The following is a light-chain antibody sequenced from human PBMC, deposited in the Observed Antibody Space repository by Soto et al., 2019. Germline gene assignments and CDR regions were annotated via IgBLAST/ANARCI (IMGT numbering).Light chain of an antibody. CDR1: KGISDY. J-gene: IGKJ5*01. V-gene: IGKV1-27*01. Sequence: DLEMTQFXPTGDTSVGDRVIIACRASKGISDYLEWHQQKPGKAXKXXXYAVSNLKSGVPSRFSGSGFGTDFTLNISSMQPEDFEPYYCQQLISYPITFGQGTRLEI. CDR3: QQLISYPIT. CDR2: AVS.